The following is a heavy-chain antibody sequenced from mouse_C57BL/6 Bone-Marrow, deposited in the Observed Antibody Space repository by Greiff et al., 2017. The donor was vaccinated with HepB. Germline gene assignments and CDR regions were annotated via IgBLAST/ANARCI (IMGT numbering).Heavy chain of an antibody. CDR1: GYTFTDYY. CDR3: ARSGDGWYFDV. CDR2: INPNNGGT. J-gene: IGHJ1*03. V-gene: IGHV1-26*01. Sequence: EVQLQQSGPELVKPGASVKISCKASGYTFTDYYMNWVKQSHGKSLEWIGDINPNNGGTSYNQKFKGKATLTVDKSSSTAYMELRSLTSEDSAVYYCARSGDGWYFDVWGTGTTVTVSS. D-gene: IGHD2-3*01.